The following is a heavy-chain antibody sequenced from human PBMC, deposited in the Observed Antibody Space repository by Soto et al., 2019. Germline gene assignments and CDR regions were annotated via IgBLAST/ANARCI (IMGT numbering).Heavy chain of an antibody. CDR3: AKTSPGTSGYFNEDFYYGMDV. Sequence: QAQLMQSGAEVRSPGASVRLSCETSGTRFTDAIHWVRQAPGQGLEWMGWINTDNGKTRYSENFQGRLALTSDTSATKTYMELSSRRFEDTAVYYCAKTSPGTSGYFNEDFYYGMDVWGQGTTVTVSS. CDR1: GTRFTDA. V-gene: IGHV1-3*04. CDR2: INTDNGKT. J-gene: IGHJ6*02. D-gene: IGHD3-3*01.